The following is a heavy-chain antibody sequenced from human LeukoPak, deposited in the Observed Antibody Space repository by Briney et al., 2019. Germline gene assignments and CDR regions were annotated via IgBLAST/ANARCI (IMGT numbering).Heavy chain of an antibody. CDR2: INPSGGST. V-gene: IGHV1-46*01. Sequence: GASVKVSCKASGYTFTSYYMHWVRQAPGQGLEWMGIINPSGGSTSYAQKFQGRVTMTRDMSTSTVYMELSSLRSEDTAVYYCARAGELLWFGEYNYFDYWGQGTLVTVSS. CDR3: ARAGELLWFGEYNYFDY. CDR1: GYTFTSYY. D-gene: IGHD3-10*01. J-gene: IGHJ4*02.